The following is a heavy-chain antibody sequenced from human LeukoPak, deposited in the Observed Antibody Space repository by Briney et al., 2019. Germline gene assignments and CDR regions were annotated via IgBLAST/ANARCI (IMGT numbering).Heavy chain of an antibody. Sequence: GRSLRLSCAASGFTFDDYAMHWVRQAPGKGLEWVSGISWNSGSIGYADSVKGRSTISRDNAKNSLYLQMNSLRAEDTALYYCAKDTGGTNFYGMDVWGQGTTVTVSS. D-gene: IGHD6-25*01. CDR1: GFTFDDYA. CDR3: AKDTGGTNFYGMDV. J-gene: IGHJ6*02. V-gene: IGHV3-9*01. CDR2: ISWNSGSI.